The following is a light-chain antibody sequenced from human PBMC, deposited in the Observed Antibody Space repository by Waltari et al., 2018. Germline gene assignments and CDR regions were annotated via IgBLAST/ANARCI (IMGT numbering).Light chain of an antibody. J-gene: IGKJ2*01. CDR3: QQYGNSPKT. Sequence: EIVLTQSPGTLSLSPGERATLSCRASQSVTSSSLAWYQQKPGQAPRLLIYGASSRATGIPDRISGSGSGTDFTLTISRLEPEDFAVYYCQQYGNSPKTFGQGTKLEI. V-gene: IGKV3-20*01. CDR1: QSVTSSS. CDR2: GAS.